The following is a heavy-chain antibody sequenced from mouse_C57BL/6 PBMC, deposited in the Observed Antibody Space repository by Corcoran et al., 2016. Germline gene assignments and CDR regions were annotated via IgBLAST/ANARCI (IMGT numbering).Heavy chain of an antibody. CDR3: AMSFGTGPPFAY. Sequence: QIQLVQSGPELKKPGETVKISCKASGYTFTTYGMSWVKQAPGKGLKWMGWTNTYSGVPTYADDFKGRFAFSFETSASTAYLQINNLKNEDTATYFCAMSFGTGPPFAYWAQGILVTVSA. J-gene: IGHJ3*01. CDR2: TNTYSGVP. CDR1: GYTFTTYG. V-gene: IGHV9-3*01. D-gene: IGHD4-1*01.